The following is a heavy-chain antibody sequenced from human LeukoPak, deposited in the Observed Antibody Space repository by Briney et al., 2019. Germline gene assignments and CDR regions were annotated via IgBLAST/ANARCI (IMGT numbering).Heavy chain of an antibody. CDR1: GFTFSDYT. J-gene: IGHJ4*02. CDR3: ARVATAPITLPPHFDH. D-gene: IGHD2-15*01. V-gene: IGHV3-21*01. CDR2: ISATSVYI. Sequence: PGGSLRLSCAASGFTFSDYTMTWVRQAPGKGLEWVSSISATSVYITYADSVRGRFTISRDNAGNSLYLHMDGLRREDTAVYYCARVATAPITLPPHFDHWGRGTLVTVSS.